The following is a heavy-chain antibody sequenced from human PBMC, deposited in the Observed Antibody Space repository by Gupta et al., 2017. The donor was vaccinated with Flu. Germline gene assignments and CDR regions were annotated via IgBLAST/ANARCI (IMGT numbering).Heavy chain of an antibody. D-gene: IGHD1-26*01. Sequence: FCSYGLSWVRQAPGEGVVWVAAISGSGGSKYYKDALKGRFTISRDNTKKTLFLQIKRLRAEDTAVYYCAKAVPSGRRFDPWGQGTLVTVSS. CDR3: AKAVPSGRRFDP. CDR1: FCSYG. CDR2: ISGSGGSK. V-gene: IGHV3-23*01. J-gene: IGHJ5*02.